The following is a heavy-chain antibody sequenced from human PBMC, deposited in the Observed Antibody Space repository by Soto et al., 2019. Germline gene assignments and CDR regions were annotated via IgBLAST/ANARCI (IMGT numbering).Heavy chain of an antibody. D-gene: IGHD3-22*01. CDR1: GGSISTGGYY. CDR3: ARGRRESSVRNYFDS. CDR2: TYYSGNT. Sequence: QVHLQESGPGLVKPSQTLSLTCTVSGGSISTGGYYWNWIRQHPGKGLEWIGYTYYSGNTFYNPSLKSRVTVSVDTSKNQFSLKLNSVTAADTAVYYCARGRRESSVRNYFDSWGQGTLVTVSS. V-gene: IGHV4-31*03. J-gene: IGHJ4*02.